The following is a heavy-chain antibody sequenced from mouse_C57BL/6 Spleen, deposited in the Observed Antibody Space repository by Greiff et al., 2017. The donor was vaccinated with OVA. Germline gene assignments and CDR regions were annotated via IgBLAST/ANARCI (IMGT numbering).Heavy chain of an antibody. J-gene: IGHJ1*03. CDR3: TTYYYGSSSWYFDV. D-gene: IGHD1-1*01. V-gene: IGHV14-1*01. CDR2: IDPEDGDT. CDR1: GFNIKDYY. Sequence: VQLQQSGAELVRPGASVKLSCTASGFNIKDYYMHWVKQRPEQGLEWIGRIDPEDGDTEYAPKFQGKATMTADTSSNTAYLLLSSLTSEDTAVYYCTTYYYGSSSWYFDVWGTGTTVTVSS.